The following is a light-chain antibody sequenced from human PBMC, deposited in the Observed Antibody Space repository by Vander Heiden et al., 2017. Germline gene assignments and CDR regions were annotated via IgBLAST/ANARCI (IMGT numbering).Light chain of an antibody. CDR2: QDS. Sequence: SYELTQPPSESVSPGQTASITCSGDKLGDKYACWYQQKPGQSPVLVIHQDSKRPSGIPERFSGSNSGNTATLTISGTQAMDEADYYCQAWDSSTAVFGGGTKLTVL. J-gene: IGLJ2*01. CDR1: KLGDKY. V-gene: IGLV3-1*01. CDR3: QAWDSSTAV.